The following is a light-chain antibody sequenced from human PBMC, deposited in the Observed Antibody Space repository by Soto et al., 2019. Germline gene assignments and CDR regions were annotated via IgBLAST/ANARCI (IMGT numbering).Light chain of an antibody. V-gene: IGLV2-14*03. Sequence: QSALTQPASVSGSPGQSITISCTGTTSDVGGYNYVSWYQQHPGKAPKLMIYDVNNRPSGVSNRFSGSKSGNTASLTISGLQAEDEAEYYCSSYTSSSTKVFGTGTKLTVL. CDR1: TSDVGGYNY. CDR2: DVN. CDR3: SSYTSSSTKV. J-gene: IGLJ1*01.